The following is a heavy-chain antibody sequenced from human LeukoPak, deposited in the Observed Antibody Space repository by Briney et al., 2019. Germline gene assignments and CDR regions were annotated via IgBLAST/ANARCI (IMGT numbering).Heavy chain of an antibody. Sequence: GGSLRLSCAASGFIFSNFAMHWVREAPGKGLERVTFIRYDGSDKYYVDSVKGRFTISRDNSKNTLYLQMNRLRAEDTAVYYYARFLQYCSSGGCSSFVSWGQGTLVTVSS. CDR2: IRYDGSDK. CDR1: GFIFSNFA. D-gene: IGHD2-15*01. CDR3: ARFLQYCSSGGCSSFVS. J-gene: IGHJ5*02. V-gene: IGHV3-30*02.